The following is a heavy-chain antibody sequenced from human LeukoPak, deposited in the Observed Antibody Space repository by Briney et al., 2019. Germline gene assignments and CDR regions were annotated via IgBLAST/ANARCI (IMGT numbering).Heavy chain of an antibody. CDR1: GGTFTSYA. D-gene: IGHD6-13*01. CDR2: ITPIFGTA. V-gene: IGHV1-69*06. J-gene: IGHJ6*03. Sequence: SVKVSCKASGGTFTSYATSWVRQAPGQGLEWMGGITPIFGTANYAQKFQGRVTVTADKSTSTAYMELSSVRSEDTAVYYCARAYSSSWYGYYYYMDVWGKGTTVTVSS. CDR3: ARAYSSSWYGYYYYMDV.